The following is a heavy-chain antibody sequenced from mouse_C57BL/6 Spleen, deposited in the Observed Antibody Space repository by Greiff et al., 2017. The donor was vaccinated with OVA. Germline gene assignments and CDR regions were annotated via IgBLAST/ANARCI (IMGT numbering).Heavy chain of an antibody. CDR1: GYTFTSYG. V-gene: IGHV1-81*01. D-gene: IGHD1-1*01. Sequence: VQLQQSGAELARPGASVKLSCKASGYTFTSYGISWVKQRTGQGIEWIGEIYPRSGNTYYNEKFKDKATHTTNKTTNTTYRELRILTSEYSAVYFSARVTTVVPYAMDYWGQGTSVTVSS. J-gene: IGHJ4*01. CDR2: IYPRSGNT. CDR3: ARVTTVVPYAMDY.